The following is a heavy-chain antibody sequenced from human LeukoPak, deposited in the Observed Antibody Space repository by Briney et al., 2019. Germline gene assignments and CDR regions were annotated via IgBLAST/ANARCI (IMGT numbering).Heavy chain of an antibody. CDR3: AREFLRGLDY. CDR1: GFTFSSYA. Sequence: PGRSLRLSCAASGFTFSSYAMHWVRQAPGKGLEWVAVISYDGSNKYYADSVKGRFTISRDNSKNTLYLQMNSLRAEDTAVYYCAREFLRGLDYWGQGTLVTVSS. CDR2: ISYDGSNK. V-gene: IGHV3-30*04. J-gene: IGHJ4*02. D-gene: IGHD3-3*01.